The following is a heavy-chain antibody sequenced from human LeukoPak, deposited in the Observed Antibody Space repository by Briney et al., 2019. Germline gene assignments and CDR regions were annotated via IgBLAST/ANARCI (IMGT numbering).Heavy chain of an antibody. D-gene: IGHD2-15*01. CDR1: GGSISSYY. Sequence: PSETLSLTCTVSGGSISSYYWSWIRQPPGKGLEWIGYIYYSGSTNYNSSLKSRVTISVDTSKNQFSLKLSSVTAADTAVYYCARLPSMRGRDGLFDYWGQGTLVTVSS. CDR2: IYYSGST. CDR3: ARLPSMRGRDGLFDY. V-gene: IGHV4-59*08. J-gene: IGHJ4*02.